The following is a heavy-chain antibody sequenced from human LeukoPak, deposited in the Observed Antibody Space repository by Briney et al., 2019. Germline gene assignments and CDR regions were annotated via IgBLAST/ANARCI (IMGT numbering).Heavy chain of an antibody. V-gene: IGHV4-34*01. J-gene: IGHJ3*02. CDR1: GGSISSYY. D-gene: IGHD3-22*01. Sequence: PSETLSLTCTVSGGSISSYYWSWVRQPPGKGMEWGGEINHSGRTKYNPSLKSRVTISVDTSKNQFSLKLTSVTAADTAVYYCARAPLQHYYDSSGYWRDAFDIWGQGTMVTVSS. CDR2: INHSGRT. CDR3: ARAPLQHYYDSSGYWRDAFDI.